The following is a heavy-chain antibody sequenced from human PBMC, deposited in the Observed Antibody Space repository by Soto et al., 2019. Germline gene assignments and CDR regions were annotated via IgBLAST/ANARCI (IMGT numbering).Heavy chain of an antibody. J-gene: IGHJ5*02. Sequence: GGSLRLSCAASGFTFSSYSMNWVRQAPGKGLEWVSYISSSSSTIYYADSVKGRFTISRDNSKNTLYLQMNSLRPEDTAVYYCVKVSTFYDILTGYYSTNFFDPWGQGTLVTVSS. CDR3: VKVSTFYDILTGYYSTNFFDP. D-gene: IGHD3-9*01. CDR2: ISSSSSTI. V-gene: IGHV3-48*01. CDR1: GFTFSSYS.